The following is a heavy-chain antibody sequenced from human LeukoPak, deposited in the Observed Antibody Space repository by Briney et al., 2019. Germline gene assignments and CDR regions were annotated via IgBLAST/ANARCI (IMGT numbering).Heavy chain of an antibody. CDR3: ARRGYSSGYYYFDY. D-gene: IGHD6-19*01. J-gene: IGHJ4*02. V-gene: IGHV4-59*08. CDR2: IYYRGST. Sequence: PSETLSLTCTVSGGSISGYYWSWIRQPPGKGLEWIGYIYYRGSTNYNPSLKSRATISVETSKNQFSLKLTSVTAADTAVYYCARRGYSSGYYYFDYWGQGTLVTVSS. CDR1: GGSISGYY.